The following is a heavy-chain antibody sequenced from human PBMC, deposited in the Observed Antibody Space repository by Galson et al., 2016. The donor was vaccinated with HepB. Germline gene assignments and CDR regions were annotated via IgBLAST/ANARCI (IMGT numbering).Heavy chain of an antibody. CDR3: AKTGGIAARPRNWYFDL. D-gene: IGHD6-6*01. V-gene: IGHV3-9*01. Sequence: SLRLSCAASGFRFENYAMHWVRQAPGKGLEWVSVISWNSGTIVYADSVEGRFTISRDNAKNSLYLQMNSLRAEDTALYYCAKTGGIAARPRNWYFDLWGRGTPVTVSS. CDR1: GFRFENYA. CDR2: ISWNSGTI. J-gene: IGHJ2*01.